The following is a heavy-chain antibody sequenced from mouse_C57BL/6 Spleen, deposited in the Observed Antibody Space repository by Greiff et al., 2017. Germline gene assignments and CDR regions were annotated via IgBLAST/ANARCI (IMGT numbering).Heavy chain of an antibody. CDR2: IYPGDGDT. CDR3: ARDYSSYVDY. CDR1: GYAFSSYW. D-gene: IGHD2-12*01. Sequence: VHLVESGAELVKPGASVKISCKASGYAFSSYWMNWVKQRPGKGLEWIGQIYPGDGDTNYNGKFKGKATLTADKSSSTAYMQLSSLTSEDSAVYFCARDYSSYVDYWGQGTSVTVSS. V-gene: IGHV1-80*01. J-gene: IGHJ4*01.